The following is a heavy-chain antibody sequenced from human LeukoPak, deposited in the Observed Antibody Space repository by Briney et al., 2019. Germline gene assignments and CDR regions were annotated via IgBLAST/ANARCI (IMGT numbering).Heavy chain of an antibody. J-gene: IGHJ4*02. D-gene: IGHD3-10*01. CDR3: AKGSGSITMVRGVIDY. CDR2: ISGSGGST. CDR1: GFTFSSYA. V-gene: IGHV3-23*01. Sequence: PGGSLRLSCAASGFTFSSYAMSWVRQAPGKGLEWVSAISGSGGSTYYADSVKGRFTISRDNSKNTLYLQMNSLRAEDTAVYYCAKGSGSITMVRGVIDYWGQGTLVTVSS.